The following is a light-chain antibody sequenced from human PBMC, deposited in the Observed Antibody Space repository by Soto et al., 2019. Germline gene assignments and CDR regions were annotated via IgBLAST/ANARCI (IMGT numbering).Light chain of an antibody. J-gene: IGLJ1*01. CDR2: DVS. CDR3: CSYVGRNTYV. CDR1: SSDVGGYNY. V-gene: IGLV2-11*01. Sequence: QSALTQPRSASGSPGQSITISCTGTSSDVGGYNYVSWYQQHPAKAPKFIIFDVSKRPSGVPNRFSGSKSGNTASLTISGLRAEDVADYYCCSYVGRNTYVFGTGTKLTVL.